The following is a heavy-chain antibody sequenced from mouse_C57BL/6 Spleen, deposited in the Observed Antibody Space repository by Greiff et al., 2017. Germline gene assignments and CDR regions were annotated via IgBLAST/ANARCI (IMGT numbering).Heavy chain of an antibody. V-gene: IGHV5-17*01. CDR3: ARRYDLYYYAMDY. CDR2: ISSGSSTI. Sequence: EVKLMESGGGLVKPGGSLKLSCAASGFTFSDYGMHWVRQAPEKGLEWVAYISSGSSTIYSADTVKGRFTISRYNAKNTLFLQMTSLRSEVTAMYSCARRYDLYYYAMDYWGQGTSVTVSS. CDR1: GFTFSDYG. D-gene: IGHD2-3*01. J-gene: IGHJ4*01.